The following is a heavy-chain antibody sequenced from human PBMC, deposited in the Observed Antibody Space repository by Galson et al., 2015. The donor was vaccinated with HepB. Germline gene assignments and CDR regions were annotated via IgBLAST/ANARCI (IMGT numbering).Heavy chain of an antibody. J-gene: IGHJ4*02. CDR3: TRGVSGDF. Sequence: CAASGFTFSAYWMSWVRQSPGKGLGWVANIKQDGSEGFYVDSVKGRFTISRDNAKNSLYLQMNSLTAEDTAVYYCTRGVSGDFWGQGTLVTVSS. CDR2: IKQDGSEG. V-gene: IGHV3-7*04. D-gene: IGHD3-3*01. CDR1: GFTFSAYW.